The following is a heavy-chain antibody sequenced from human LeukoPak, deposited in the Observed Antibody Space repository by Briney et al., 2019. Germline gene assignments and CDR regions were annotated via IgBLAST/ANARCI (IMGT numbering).Heavy chain of an antibody. V-gene: IGHV4-34*01. CDR3: ASAYYYPRHPFDY. J-gene: IGHJ4*02. D-gene: IGHD3-10*01. CDR2: INHSGST. Sequence: PSETLSLTCAVYGGSFSGYYWSWIRQPPGKGLEWIGEINHSGSTNYNPSLKGRVTISVDTSKNQFSLKLSSVTAADTAVYYCASAYYYPRHPFDYWGQGTLVTVSS. CDR1: GGSFSGYY.